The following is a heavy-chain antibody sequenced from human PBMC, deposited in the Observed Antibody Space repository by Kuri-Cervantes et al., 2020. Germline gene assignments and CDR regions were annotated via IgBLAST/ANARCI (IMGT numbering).Heavy chain of an antibody. CDR3: AKGSPRSLRSGSYSNFDY. CDR2: TSGSGGST. D-gene: IGHD1-26*01. Sequence: GESLKISCAASGFTFSSYDMHWVRQATGKGLEWVSATSGSGGSTYYADSVKGRFTISRDNSKNTLYLQMNSLRAEDTAVYYCAKGSPRSLRSGSYSNFDYWGQGTLVTVSS. CDR1: GFTFSSYD. J-gene: IGHJ4*02. V-gene: IGHV3-23*01.